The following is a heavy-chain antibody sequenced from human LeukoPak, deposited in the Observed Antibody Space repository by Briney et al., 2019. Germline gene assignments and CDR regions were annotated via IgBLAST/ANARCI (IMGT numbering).Heavy chain of an antibody. D-gene: IGHD3-16*01. CDR2: INPNSGGT. V-gene: IGHV1-2*06. CDR3: ARVWGGWRPFAY. Sequence: ASVKVSCKASGYTFTGYYMHWVRQAPGQGLEWMGRINPNSGGTNYAQKFQGGVTMTRDTSISTAYMELSRLRSDDTAVYYCARVWGGWRPFAYWGQGTLVTVSS. CDR1: GYTFTGYY. J-gene: IGHJ4*02.